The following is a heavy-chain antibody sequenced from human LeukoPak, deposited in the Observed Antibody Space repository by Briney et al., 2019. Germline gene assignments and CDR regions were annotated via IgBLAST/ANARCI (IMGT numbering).Heavy chain of an antibody. V-gene: IGHV3-23*01. Sequence: GGSLRLSCAASGFTFSTFAMIWVRQPPAKGLEWVSSIFPSGGEIHYADSVRGRFTISRDNSKSTLSLQMNSLRAEDTAIYYCATYRQVLLPFESWGQGTLVTVSS. CDR1: GFTFSTFA. D-gene: IGHD2-8*02. J-gene: IGHJ4*02. CDR2: IFPSGGEI. CDR3: ATYRQVLLPFES.